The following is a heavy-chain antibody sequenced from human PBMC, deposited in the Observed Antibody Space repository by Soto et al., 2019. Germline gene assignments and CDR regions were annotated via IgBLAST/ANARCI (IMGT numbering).Heavy chain of an antibody. V-gene: IGHV3-30*03. J-gene: IGHJ1*01. CDR2: ISNDGSNK. D-gene: IGHD2-2*01. Sequence: QVQLVESGGGVGQPGTFLRLSCAASGLTFNTYAMNWIRLAPGKGLEWVAVISNDGSNKYYADSVKGRFTISRDNSKNTVYLQMNSLRGEDTGVYYCASGRGYCSESSCSYFDYFQHWGQGALVIVSS. CDR3: ASGRGYCSESSCSYFDYFQH. CDR1: GLTFNTYA.